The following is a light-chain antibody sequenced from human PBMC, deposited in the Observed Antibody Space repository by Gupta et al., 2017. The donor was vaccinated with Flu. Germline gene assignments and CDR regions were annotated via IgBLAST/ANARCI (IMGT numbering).Light chain of an antibody. CDR2: DAS. V-gene: IGKV3-20*01. CDR1: QSVRSSY. J-gene: IGKJ2*02. Sequence: DIVLAQSPGTLTLSPGERATLSCRASQSVRSSYLAWYQQKPGQAPRLLIYDASSRATGIPDRFSGSGSGTDFTLTISRLEPEDFAVYYCQQDGSSPCTFGQGTKLEIK. CDR3: QQDGSSPCT.